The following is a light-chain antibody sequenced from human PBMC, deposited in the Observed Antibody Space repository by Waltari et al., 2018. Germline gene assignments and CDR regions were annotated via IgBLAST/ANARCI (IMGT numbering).Light chain of an antibody. V-gene: IGLV2-23*01. CDR3: CSYAASSVRV. CDR1: SSDVGSYNL. CDR2: EGS. Sequence: QSALTQPASVSGSPGQSITISCTGTSSDVGSYNLVSWYQQHPGKAPKLMIYEGSKRPSGVSNRFSCSKSGNTASRTISGLQAEDEADYYCCSYAASSVRVFGGGTKLTVL. J-gene: IGLJ3*02.